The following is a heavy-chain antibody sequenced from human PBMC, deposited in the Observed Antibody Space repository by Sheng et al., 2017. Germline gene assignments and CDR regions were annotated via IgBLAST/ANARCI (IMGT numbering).Heavy chain of an antibody. CDR2: ITDNGGGS. CDR1: GFTFGTYT. D-gene: IGHD3-16*01. CDR3: AKLQGLAAFDV. V-gene: IGHV3-23*04. Sequence: EVHLVESGGGLVQPGESLTLSCTASGFTFGTYTMTWVRQAPGKGPEWVSAITDNGGGSSYAESVEGRFTISRDNSKRTLYLQMRRLTVEDTALYYCAKLQGLAAFDVWGQGTMVTVSS. J-gene: IGHJ3*01.